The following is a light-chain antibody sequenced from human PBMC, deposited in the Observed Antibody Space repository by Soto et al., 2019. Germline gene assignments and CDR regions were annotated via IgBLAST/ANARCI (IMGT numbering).Light chain of an antibody. CDR3: MQALQTCS. CDR1: QSLLHSNGYNY. J-gene: IGKJ4*01. V-gene: IGKV2-28*01. Sequence: DIVMPQSPLSLPVTPGEPASISCRSSQSLLHSNGYNYLDWYLQKRGQSPQLLIYLGSNRASAVPDRFSGSGSGTDFTLKISRVEAEDVEVYYCMQALQTCSFGGGTKVEL. CDR2: LGS.